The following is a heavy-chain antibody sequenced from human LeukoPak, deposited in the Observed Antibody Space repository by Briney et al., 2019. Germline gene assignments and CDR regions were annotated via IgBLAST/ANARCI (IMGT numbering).Heavy chain of an antibody. D-gene: IGHD3-10*02. CDR3: ARIYGTDYYVQYKPNYYYYMDV. Sequence: GESLKISCKGSGYSFTSYWIGWVRQMPGKGLEWMGIIYPGDSDTRYSPSFQGQVTISADKSISTAYLQWSSLKASDTAMYYCARIYGTDYYVQYKPNYYYYMDVWGKGTTVTVSS. CDR2: IYPGDSDT. J-gene: IGHJ6*03. CDR1: GYSFTSYW. V-gene: IGHV5-51*01.